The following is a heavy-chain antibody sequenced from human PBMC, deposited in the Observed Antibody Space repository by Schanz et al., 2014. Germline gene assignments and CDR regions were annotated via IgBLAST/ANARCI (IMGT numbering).Heavy chain of an antibody. D-gene: IGHD5-12*01. CDR2: ISYDGRNK. J-gene: IGHJ4*02. V-gene: IGHV3-30*19. Sequence: VQLVESGGYLVQPGGSLRLSCAASGFAFSVYGMHWVRQAPGKGPEWVAVISYDGRNKYYADSVKGRFTISRDNSKNTLYLQMNSLRAEDTAVYYCASPSGYSDYGTYFDFWGQGTLVTVSS. CDR3: ASPSGYSDYGTYFDF. CDR1: GFAFSVYG.